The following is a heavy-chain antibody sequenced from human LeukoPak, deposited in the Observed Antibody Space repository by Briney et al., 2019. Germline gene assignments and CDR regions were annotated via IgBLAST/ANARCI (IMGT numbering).Heavy chain of an antibody. D-gene: IGHD5-18*01. Sequence: PSETLSPTCSVSGDSISLSFYYWGWIRQPPGKALEWIGSIYYSGSTYYKPSLKSRVTISVDTSKNQFSLKLSSVTAADTAVYYCARVRGYSYGLWDYWGQGTLVTVSS. CDR1: GDSISLSFYY. V-gene: IGHV4-39*07. J-gene: IGHJ4*02. CDR2: IYYSGST. CDR3: ARVRGYSYGLWDY.